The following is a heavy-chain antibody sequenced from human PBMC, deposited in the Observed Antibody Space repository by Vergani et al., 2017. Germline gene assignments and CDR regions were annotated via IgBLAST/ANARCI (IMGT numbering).Heavy chain of an antibody. CDR1: GFTFSSYG. V-gene: IGHV3-30*18. CDR3: AKDTWIQPNYYFDY. D-gene: IGHD5-18*01. Sequence: QVQLVESGGGVVQPGRSLRLSCAASGFTFSSYGMHWVRQAPGKGLEWVAVISYDGSNKYYADSVKGRFTISRDNSKNTLYLQMNSLRAEDTAVYYCAKDTWIQPNYYFDYWGQGTLVTVSS. J-gene: IGHJ4*02. CDR2: ISYDGSNK.